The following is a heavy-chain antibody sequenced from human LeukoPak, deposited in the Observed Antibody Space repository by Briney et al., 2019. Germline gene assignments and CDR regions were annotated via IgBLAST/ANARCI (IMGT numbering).Heavy chain of an antibody. CDR1: GFIFNSHS. J-gene: IGHJ4*02. Sequence: GGSLRLSCAASGFIFNSHSMNWVRQAPGKGLEWVSSISSTSSYIYYADSVKSRFTISRDNAKNSLDLQMNSLRVEDTAVYYCVRDRHYIGNREVRFPYWGQGALVTVSS. CDR3: VRDRHYIGNREVRFPY. V-gene: IGHV3-21*06. D-gene: IGHD3-10*01. CDR2: ISSTSSYI.